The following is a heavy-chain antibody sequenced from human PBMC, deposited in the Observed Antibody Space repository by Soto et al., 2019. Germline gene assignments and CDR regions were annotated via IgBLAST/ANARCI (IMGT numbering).Heavy chain of an antibody. CDR1: GFIFSSYG. J-gene: IGHJ4*02. V-gene: IGHV3-33*01. Sequence: QVQLVESGGGVVQPGGSLRLSCAPSGFIFSSYGMHWVRQAPGKGLEWVAVIKYDGSNKYYADSVKGRFTISRDKSKNTLYLAMNSLRAEDTAVYYCARVKQGRGGYDSAFDYWGQGTLVTVSS. D-gene: IGHD5-12*01. CDR3: ARVKQGRGGYDSAFDY. CDR2: IKYDGSNK.